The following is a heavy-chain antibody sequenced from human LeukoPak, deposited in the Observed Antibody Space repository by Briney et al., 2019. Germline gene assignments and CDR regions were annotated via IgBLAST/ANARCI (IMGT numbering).Heavy chain of an antibody. V-gene: IGHV3-30*09. Sequence: QPGRSLRLSCAASGFTFSTYAMHWVRQAPGKGLEWVAVISYDGSSKYYADSVKSRFAISRDNSKNTLYLQMNSLRAEDTAVYYCARARSSYGYGDAFDIWGQGTMVTVSS. D-gene: IGHD5-18*01. J-gene: IGHJ3*02. CDR3: ARARSSYGYGDAFDI. CDR1: GFTFSTYA. CDR2: ISYDGSSK.